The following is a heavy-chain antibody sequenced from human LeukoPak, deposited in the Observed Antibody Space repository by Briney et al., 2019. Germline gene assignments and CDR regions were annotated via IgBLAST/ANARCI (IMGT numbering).Heavy chain of an antibody. D-gene: IGHD4/OR15-4a*01. CDR2: IYYGRTT. CDR3: VRHDGRGGATMGALDS. Sequence: GSLRLSCAASGFTVSSNYMSWVRQSPGKGLEWIGSIYYGRTTYYNPSLNNRVSISVVTSKNQFSLQLNSMSAADTAVYYCVRHDGRGGATMGALDSWGQGSLVTVSS. J-gene: IGHJ4*02. V-gene: IGHV4-39*01. CDR1: GFTVSSNY.